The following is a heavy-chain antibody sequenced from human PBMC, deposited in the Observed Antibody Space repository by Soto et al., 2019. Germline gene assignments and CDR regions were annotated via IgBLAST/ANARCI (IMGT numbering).Heavy chain of an antibody. CDR3: ARSRDGYSFYFYYGMDG. CDR2: ILHDGSAE. CDR1: GFTFTSYG. D-gene: IGHD4-4*01. J-gene: IGHJ6*02. Sequence: PGGSLRLSCAASGFTFTSYGMHWVRQAPGKRLEWMALILHDGSAEYYADSVKGRFTISRDNSKNTLYLQMNSLRAEDTAVYYCARSRDGYSFYFYYGMDGWGQGTTVTVSS. V-gene: IGHV3-30*03.